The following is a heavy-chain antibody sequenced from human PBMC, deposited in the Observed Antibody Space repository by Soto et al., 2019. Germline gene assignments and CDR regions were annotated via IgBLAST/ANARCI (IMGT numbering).Heavy chain of an antibody. Sequence: NPGGSLRLSCAASGFTFSSYSMNWVRQAPGKGLEWVSSISSSSSYIYYADSVKGRFTISRDNAKNSLYLQMNSLRAEDTAVYYCARDMALGPKWELRGGYYFDYWGQGTLVTVPS. V-gene: IGHV3-21*01. D-gene: IGHD1-26*01. CDR1: GFTFSSYS. J-gene: IGHJ4*02. CDR2: ISSSSSYI. CDR3: ARDMALGPKWELRGGYYFDY.